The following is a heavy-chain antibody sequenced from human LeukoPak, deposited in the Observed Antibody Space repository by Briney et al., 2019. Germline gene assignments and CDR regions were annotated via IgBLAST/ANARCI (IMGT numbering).Heavy chain of an antibody. CDR2: ISAYNGNT. CDR3: SRGGAAPFWGGDY. Sequence: ASVTVSCKASGYTFTSYGISWVRQAPGQGLEWMGWISAYNGNTKYAQKLQGRVPMPTNKSQSQAYLGLRNLRSYEPAFYYWSRGGAAPFWGGDYWGQGTLVTVSS. V-gene: IGHV1-18*01. D-gene: IGHD3-16*01. J-gene: IGHJ4*02. CDR1: GYTFTSYG.